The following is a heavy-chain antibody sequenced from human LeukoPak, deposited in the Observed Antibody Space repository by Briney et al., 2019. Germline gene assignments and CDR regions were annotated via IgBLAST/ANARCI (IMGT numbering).Heavy chain of an antibody. D-gene: IGHD2-2*01. J-gene: IGHJ6*03. CDR1: GYTFTAYY. CDR3: ARGATVPAAPGDYYYMDV. Sequence: SVKVSCKPSGYTFTAYYMHLVRQAPGQGLEWMGGIIPIFGTANYAQKFQGRVTITTDESTSTAYLELSSLRSEDTAVYYCARGATVPAAPGDYYYMDVWGKGTTVTVSS. V-gene: IGHV1-69*05. CDR2: IIPIFGTA.